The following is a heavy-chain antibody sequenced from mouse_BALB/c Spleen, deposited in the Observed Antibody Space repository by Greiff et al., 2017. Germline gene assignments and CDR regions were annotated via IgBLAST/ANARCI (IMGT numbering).Heavy chain of an antibody. D-gene: IGHD2-3*01. J-gene: IGHJ2*01. CDR1: GYTFTSYW. Sequence: QVQLKQSGAELAKPGASVKMSCKASGYTFTSYWMHWVKQRPGQGLEWIGYINPSTGYTEYNQKFKDKATLTADKSSSTAYMQLSSLTSEDSAVYYCARGDGYSGFDYWGQGTTLTVSS. CDR2: INPSTGYT. V-gene: IGHV1-7*01. CDR3: ARGDGYSGFDY.